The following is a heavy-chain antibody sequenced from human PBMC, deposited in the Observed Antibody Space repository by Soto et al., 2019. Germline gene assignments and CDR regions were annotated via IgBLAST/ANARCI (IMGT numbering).Heavy chain of an antibody. V-gene: IGHV1-69*13. CDR1: GGTFSRYS. CDR3: ARDAPTIAAQDDY. D-gene: IGHD6-13*01. CDR2: IIPIFGIA. J-gene: IGHJ4*02. Sequence: ASVKVSCKASGGTFSRYSITWVRQAPGHGLEWIGRIIPIFGIASYAQKFQGRVTITADESTSTAYMELRSLRSDDTAVYYCARDAPTIAAQDDYWGQGTLVTVSS.